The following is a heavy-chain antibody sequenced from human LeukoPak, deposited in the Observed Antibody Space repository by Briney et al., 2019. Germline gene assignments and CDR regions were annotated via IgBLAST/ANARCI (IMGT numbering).Heavy chain of an antibody. CDR3: AKDAEDTYYYDSSGYDYFDY. J-gene: IGHJ4*02. V-gene: IGHV3-48*01. CDR1: GFTFSSYS. Sequence: GGSLRLSCAASGFTFSSYSMNWVRQAPGKGLEWISYISSGSSTIYYADSVKGRFTISRDNAKNSLYLQMNSLRAEDTAVYYCAKDAEDTYYYDSSGYDYFDYWGQGTLVTVSS. CDR2: ISSGSSTI. D-gene: IGHD3-22*01.